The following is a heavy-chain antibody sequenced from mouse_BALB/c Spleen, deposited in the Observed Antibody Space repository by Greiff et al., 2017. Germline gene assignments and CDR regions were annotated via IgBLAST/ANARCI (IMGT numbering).Heavy chain of an antibody. Sequence: QVQLQQSGAELMKPGASVKISCKATGYTFSSYWIEWVKQRPGHGLEWIGEILPGSGSTNYNEKFKGKATFTADTSSNAAYMQLSSLTSEDSAVYYGASPDYGSNFDYWGQGTTLTVSA. J-gene: IGHJ2*01. V-gene: IGHV1-9*01. CDR1: GYTFSSYW. CDR2: ILPGSGST. CDR3: ASPDYGSNFDY. D-gene: IGHD1-1*01.